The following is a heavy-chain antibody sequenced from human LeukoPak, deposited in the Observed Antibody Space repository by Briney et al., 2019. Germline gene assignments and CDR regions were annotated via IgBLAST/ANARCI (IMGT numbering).Heavy chain of an antibody. J-gene: IGHJ4*02. CDR2: ISASSNFI. D-gene: IGHD4-23*01. V-gene: IGHV3-21*04. CDR3: TKSGNNGGKRGGNDY. CDR1: GFTFSSYS. Sequence: GGSLRLSCVVSGFTFSSYSMSWVRQAPGKGLEWVSSISASSNFISYADSVKGRFTISRDNSKNTLYLQMNSLRAEETALYYCTKSGNNGGKRGGNDYWGQGTLVTASS.